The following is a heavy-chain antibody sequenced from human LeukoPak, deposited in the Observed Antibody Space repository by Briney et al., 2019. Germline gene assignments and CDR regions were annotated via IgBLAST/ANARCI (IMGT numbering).Heavy chain of an antibody. CDR1: GGSISSYY. Sequence: SETLSLTCTVSGGSISSYYWSWIRQPPGKGLEWIGYIYYSGSTNYNPSLKSRATISVDTSKNQFSLKLSSVTAADTAVYYCARDRCSSTSCYARWFDPWGQGTLVTVSS. J-gene: IGHJ5*02. V-gene: IGHV4-59*01. CDR2: IYYSGST. CDR3: ARDRCSSTSCYARWFDP. D-gene: IGHD2-2*01.